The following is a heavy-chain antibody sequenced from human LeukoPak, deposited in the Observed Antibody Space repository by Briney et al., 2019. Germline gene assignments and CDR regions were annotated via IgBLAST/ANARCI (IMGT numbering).Heavy chain of an antibody. CDR1: GGSINNYY. CDR2: IYTAGKT. D-gene: IGHD3-16*01. CDR3: ARFGSSGTFDS. V-gene: IGHV4-4*07. J-gene: IGHJ4*02. Sequence: SETLSLACSVSGGSINNYYCSWIRQPAGKGLEWIGRIYTAGKTDYNPSFKSRVTLSLDTSKNQFSLQLNSVAAADTAVYCARFGSSGTFDSWGQGTLVTVSS.